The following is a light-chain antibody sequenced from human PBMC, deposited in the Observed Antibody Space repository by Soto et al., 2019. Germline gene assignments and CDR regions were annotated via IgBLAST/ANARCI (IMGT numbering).Light chain of an antibody. J-gene: IGKJ2*01. CDR2: GAS. CDR3: QQYNNRPPYT. CDR1: QSVSGF. V-gene: IGKV3-15*01. Sequence: EIVLTQSPATLSLSPGERATLSCRASQSVSGFLAWYQQKPGQAPRLLVYGASTRAAGIPARFSGSGSGTEFTLTISSLQSEDVAVYYCQQYNNRPPYTFGQGTKLEIK.